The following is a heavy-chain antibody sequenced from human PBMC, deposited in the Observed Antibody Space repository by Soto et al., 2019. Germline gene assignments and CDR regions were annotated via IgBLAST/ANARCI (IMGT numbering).Heavy chain of an antibody. V-gene: IGHV3-30*18. CDR1: GLTFSSYG. CDR2: ISYDGSNK. J-gene: IGHJ4*02. D-gene: IGHD3-22*01. Sequence: PGGSLRLSCAASGLTFSSYGMHWVRQAPGKGLEWVAVISYDGSNKYYADSVKGRFTISRDNSKNTLYLQMNSLRAEDTAVYYCAKVTMIANKSHPPFDYWGQGTLVTVSS. CDR3: AKVTMIANKSHPPFDY.